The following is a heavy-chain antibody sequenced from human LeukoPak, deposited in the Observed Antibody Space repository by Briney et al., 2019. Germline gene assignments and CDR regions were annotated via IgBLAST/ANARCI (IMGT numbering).Heavy chain of an antibody. Sequence: ASVKVSCKASGGTFSSYAISWVRQAPGQGLEWMGWISAYNGNTNYAQKLQGRVTMTTDTSASTAYMELRSLRSDDTAVYYCARELYGDYAWALDYWGQGTLVTVSS. J-gene: IGHJ4*02. CDR2: ISAYNGNT. CDR3: ARELYGDYAWALDY. V-gene: IGHV1-18*01. D-gene: IGHD4-17*01. CDR1: GGTFSSYA.